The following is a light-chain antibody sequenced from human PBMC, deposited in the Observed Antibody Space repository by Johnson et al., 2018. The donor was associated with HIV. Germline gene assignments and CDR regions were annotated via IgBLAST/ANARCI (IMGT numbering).Light chain of an antibody. CDR2: DNN. V-gene: IGLV1-51*01. CDR3: GTWDSRLSAYV. CDR1: SSNIGNNY. J-gene: IGLJ1*01. Sequence: QSVLTQPPSVSAAPGQKVTISCSGSSSNIGNNYVSWYQQLPGTAPKLLIYDNNKRPSGIPARFSGSKSATSATLGITGLQTGDEADYYCGTWDSRLSAYVFGTGTKVTVL.